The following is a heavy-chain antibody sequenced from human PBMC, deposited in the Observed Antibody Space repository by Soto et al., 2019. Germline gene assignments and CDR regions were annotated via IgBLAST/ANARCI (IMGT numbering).Heavy chain of an antibody. D-gene: IGHD4-17*01. Sequence: PSETLSLTCTVSGGSISTYYWTWIRQPPGKGLEWIGYIYYTGSTNYNPSLKSRVTISVATSKNQFSLKLSSVTAADTAVYYCARGDYGDFFLGYWGQGTLVTVSS. CDR1: GGSISTYY. J-gene: IGHJ4*02. V-gene: IGHV4-59*01. CDR3: ARGDYGDFFLGY. CDR2: IYYTGST.